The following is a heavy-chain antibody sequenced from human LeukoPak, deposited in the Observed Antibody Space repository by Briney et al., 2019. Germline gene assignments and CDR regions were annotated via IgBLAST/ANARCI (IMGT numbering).Heavy chain of an antibody. CDR2: VGISSGNT. J-gene: IGHJ4*02. CDR3: ARDHRYAFDN. CDR1: GFTFSDYS. V-gene: IGHV3-48*04. Sequence: GGSLRLSCAASGFTFSDYSMNWVRHAPGKGLERISYVGISSGNTKYADSVKGRFTISGDSAKNSVFLQMNYLRVEDTAVYYCARDHRYAFDNWGQGTLVTVSS. D-gene: IGHD5-12*01.